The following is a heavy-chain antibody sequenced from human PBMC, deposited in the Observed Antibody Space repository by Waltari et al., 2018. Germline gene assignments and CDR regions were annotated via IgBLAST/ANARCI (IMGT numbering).Heavy chain of an antibody. J-gene: IGHJ6*02. D-gene: IGHD3-3*01. CDR2: ISAYNGNT. CDR1: GYTFTSYG. CDR3: ARVATIFGVPTHYGMDV. Sequence: QVQLVQSGAEVKKPGASVKVSCKASGYTFTSYGISWVRQAQGQGLEWMGWISAYNGNTNYAQKLQGRVTMTTDTSTSTAYMELRSLRSDDTAVYYCARVATIFGVPTHYGMDVWGQGTTVTVSS. V-gene: IGHV1-18*01.